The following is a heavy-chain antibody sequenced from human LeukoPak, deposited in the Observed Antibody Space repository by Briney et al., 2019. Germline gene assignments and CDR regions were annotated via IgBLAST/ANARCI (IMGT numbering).Heavy chain of an antibody. CDR3: AKDRIITIFGVVIHYYFDY. CDR1: GFTFSSYA. CDR2: ISGSGGST. Sequence: GGSLRLSCAASGFTFSSYAMSWVRQAPGKGLEWVSAISGSGGSTYYADSVKGRFTISRDNSKNTLYLQMNSLRAEDTAVYYCAKDRIITIFGVVIHYYFDYWGQGTLVTVSS. D-gene: IGHD3-3*01. V-gene: IGHV3-23*01. J-gene: IGHJ4*02.